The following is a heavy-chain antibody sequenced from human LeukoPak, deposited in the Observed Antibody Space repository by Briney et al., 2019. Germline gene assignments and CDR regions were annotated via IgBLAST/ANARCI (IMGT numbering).Heavy chain of an antibody. D-gene: IGHD5-24*01. CDR2: IIPIFGTA. V-gene: IGHV1-69*06. J-gene: IGHJ3*02. CDR3: ARAGEMATITAAFDI. CDR1: GGTFSSYA. Sequence: SVKVSCKASGGTFSSYAISWVRQAPGQGLEWMGGIIPIFGTANYAQKFQGRVTITADKSTSTAYMELSSLRSEDTAVYYCARAGEMATITAAFDIWGQGTMVTVSS.